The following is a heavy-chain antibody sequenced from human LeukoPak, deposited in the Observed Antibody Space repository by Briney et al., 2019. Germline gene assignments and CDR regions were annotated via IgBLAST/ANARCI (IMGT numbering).Heavy chain of an antibody. CDR1: GGSIGKTSYY. CDR3: ARFKQLGRSFDS. V-gene: IGHV4-39*07. Sequence: SETLSLTCTVSGGSIGKTSYYWGWLRQPPGKGLEWIGNIYYSGTTYYNPSLKSRVTISVDTSKNQFSLTLNSVTAADTAVYFCARFKQLGRSFDSWGLGSLVTVSS. CDR2: IYYSGTT. D-gene: IGHD1-1*01. J-gene: IGHJ4*02.